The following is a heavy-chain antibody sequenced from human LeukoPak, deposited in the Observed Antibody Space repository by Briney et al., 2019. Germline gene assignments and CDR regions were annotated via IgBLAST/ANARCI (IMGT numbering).Heavy chain of an antibody. CDR3: AREPRLGYCSGGSCYSFRGYYYGMDV. D-gene: IGHD2-15*01. CDR2: IYYSGST. J-gene: IGHJ6*02. CDR1: GGSISSGGYY. Sequence: ASETLSLTCTVSGGSISSGGYYWSWIRQHPGKGLEWIGYIYYSGSTYYNPSLKSRVTISVDTSKNQFSLKLSSVTAADTAVYYCAREPRLGYCSGGSCYSFRGYYYGMDVWGQGTTVTVSS. V-gene: IGHV4-31*03.